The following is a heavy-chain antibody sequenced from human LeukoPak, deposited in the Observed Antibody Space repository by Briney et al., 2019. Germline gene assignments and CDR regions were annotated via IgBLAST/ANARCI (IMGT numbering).Heavy chain of an antibody. CDR1: GFSFSNTW. Sequence: GGSLRLSCEASGFSFSNTWMSWVRQAPGKGLERVASIKPDGSEKYYGDSLKGDSMKGRFSVSRDNARNSVYLQMNSLGVEDTAVYYCVRDPGRGGDFDYWGQGTLVIVSS. J-gene: IGHJ4*02. CDR3: VRDPGRGGDFDY. D-gene: IGHD1-26*01. CDR2: IKPDGSEK. V-gene: IGHV3-7*03.